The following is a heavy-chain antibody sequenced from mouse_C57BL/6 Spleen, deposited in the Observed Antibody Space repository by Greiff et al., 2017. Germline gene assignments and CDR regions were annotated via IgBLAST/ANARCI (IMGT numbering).Heavy chain of an antibody. V-gene: IGHV1-75*01. CDR3: ARNYYGSSYDWYFAV. Sequence: VQLQQSGPELVKPGASVKISCTASGYTFTDYYINWVKQRPGQGLEWIGWIFPGSGSTYYNEKFKGKATLTVDKSSSTAYLLLSSLTSEDSAVYYCARNYYGSSYDWYFAVWGTGTTVTVSA. CDR2: IFPGSGST. J-gene: IGHJ1*03. CDR1: GYTFTDYY. D-gene: IGHD1-1*01.